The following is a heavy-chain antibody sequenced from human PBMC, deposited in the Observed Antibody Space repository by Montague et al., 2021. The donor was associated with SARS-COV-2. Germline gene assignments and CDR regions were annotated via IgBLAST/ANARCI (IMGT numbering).Heavy chain of an antibody. CDR1: GGSLSGYF. V-gene: IGHV4-34*01. D-gene: IGHD2-15*01. Sequence: SETLSLTCGVNGGSLSGYFWTWVRQSPAKGLEWIGQINHGGTTNYDPSLESRAAISIDTFKQQFSLILTSVTAADTAVYYCARARIRSRSRGWFDSWGRGIVVTV. CDR2: INHGGTT. J-gene: IGHJ5*01. CDR3: ARARIRSRSRGWFDS.